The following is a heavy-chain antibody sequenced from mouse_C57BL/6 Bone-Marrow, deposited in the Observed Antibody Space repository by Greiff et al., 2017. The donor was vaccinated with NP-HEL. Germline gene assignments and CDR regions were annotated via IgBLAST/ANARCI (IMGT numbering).Heavy chain of an antibody. Sequence: EVMLVESGGDLVKPGGSLKLSCAASGFTFSSYGMSWVRQTPDKRLEWVATISSGGSYTYYPDSVKGRFTISRDNAKNTLYLQMSSLKAEDTAMDYCARHDGYYGFAYWGQGTLVTVSA. V-gene: IGHV5-6*02. CDR2: ISSGGSYT. CDR1: GFTFSSYG. D-gene: IGHD2-3*01. CDR3: ARHDGYYGFAY. J-gene: IGHJ3*01.